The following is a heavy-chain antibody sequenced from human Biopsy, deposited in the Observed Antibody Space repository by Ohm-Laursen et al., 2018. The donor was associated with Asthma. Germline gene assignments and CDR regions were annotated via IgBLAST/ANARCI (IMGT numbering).Heavy chain of an antibody. CDR1: GFSVSSNY. CDR3: GRDYPLVD. V-gene: IGHV3-53*01. Sequence: SLRLSCAASGFSVSSNYMSWVRQAPGKGLEWVSVIYSGGSTYYADSVKGRFTISRDNSKNTLDLQTNSLRAEDTAVYYCGRDYPLVDWGQGTLVTVSS. J-gene: IGHJ4*02. D-gene: IGHD2-15*01. CDR2: IYSGGST.